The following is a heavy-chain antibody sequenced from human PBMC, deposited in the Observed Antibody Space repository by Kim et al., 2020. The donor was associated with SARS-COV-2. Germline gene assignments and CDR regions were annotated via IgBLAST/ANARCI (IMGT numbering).Heavy chain of an antibody. CDR3: AKDKGNSDWPTPDY. CDR1: EFTFSYYA. J-gene: IGHJ4*02. V-gene: IGHV3-23*01. CDR2: ISGSGGKT. Sequence: GGSLRLSCAASEFTFSYYAMTWVRQAPGKGLEWVSAISGSGGKTYYADSVKGRFTISRDNSKNTLYLQMNSMRADDTAAYYCAKDKGNSDWPTPDYWGQG. D-gene: IGHD6-19*01.